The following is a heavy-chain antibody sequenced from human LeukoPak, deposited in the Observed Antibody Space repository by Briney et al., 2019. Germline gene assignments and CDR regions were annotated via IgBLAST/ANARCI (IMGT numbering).Heavy chain of an antibody. J-gene: IGHJ4*02. CDR2: IYTSGST. CDR3: ARVGLSSSWTLDY. CDR1: GGSISSGSYY. V-gene: IGHV4-61*02. Sequence: SQTLSLTCTVSGGSISSGSYYWSWIRQPARKGLEWIGRIYTSGSTNYNPSLKSRVTISVDTSKNQFSLKLSSVTAADTAVYYCARVGLSSSWTLDYWGQGTLVTVSS. D-gene: IGHD6-13*01.